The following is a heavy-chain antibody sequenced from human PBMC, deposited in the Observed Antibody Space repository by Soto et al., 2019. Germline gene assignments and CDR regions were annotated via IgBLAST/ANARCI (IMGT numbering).Heavy chain of an antibody. Sequence: QVQLVQSGAELKKPGSSVKVSCKASGGTFSSYAISWVRQAPGQGLEWMGGIIPIFGTANYAQKFQGRVTITADKSTSTAYMELSSLISQDTAVYYCARDQVLVPAAIQYDYYGMDVWGQGTTVTVSS. J-gene: IGHJ6*02. CDR2: IIPIFGTA. V-gene: IGHV1-69*06. D-gene: IGHD2-2*02. CDR3: ARDQVLVPAAIQYDYYGMDV. CDR1: GGTFSSYA.